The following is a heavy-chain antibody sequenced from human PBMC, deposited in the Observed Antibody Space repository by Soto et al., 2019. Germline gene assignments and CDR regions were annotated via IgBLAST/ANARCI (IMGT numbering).Heavy chain of an antibody. D-gene: IGHD2-2*02. J-gene: IGHJ6*02. CDR1: GGSISSYY. CDR3: ARDHIVLVPAAIGYYYGMDV. V-gene: IGHV4-59*01. Sequence: PSETLSLTCTVSGGSISSYYWSWVRQPPGKGLEWIGYIYYSGSTNYNPSLKSRVTISVDTSKNQFSLKLSSVTAADTAVYYCARDHIVLVPAAIGYYYGMDVWGQGTTVTVSS. CDR2: IYYSGST.